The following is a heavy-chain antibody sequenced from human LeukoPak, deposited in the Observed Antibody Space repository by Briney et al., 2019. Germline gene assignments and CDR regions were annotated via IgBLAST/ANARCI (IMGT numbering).Heavy chain of an antibody. CDR3: ARLTYYYDSSGYATDAFDI. V-gene: IGHV4-39*01. J-gene: IGHJ3*02. CDR2: IYYSGST. CDR1: GGSISSSSYY. D-gene: IGHD3-22*01. Sequence: PSETLSLTCTVSGGSISSSSYYWGWIRQPPWKGLEWIGSIYYSGSTYYNPSLKSRVTISVDTSKNQFSLKLSSVTAADTAVYYCARLTYYYDSSGYATDAFDIWGQGTMVTVSS.